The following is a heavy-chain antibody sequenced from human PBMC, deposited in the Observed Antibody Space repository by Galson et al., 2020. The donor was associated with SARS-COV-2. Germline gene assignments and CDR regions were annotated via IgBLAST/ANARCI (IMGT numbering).Heavy chain of an antibody. CDR1: GYTLTEFS. CDR3: THTGDYDALFLY. V-gene: IGHV1-24*01. J-gene: IGHJ4*02. Sequence: ASVKVSCKLSGYTLTEFSVHWVRQAPGKGLEWVGGFDPEDGETMYAQNFQDRVTMTEDTSTDTAYLELSSLRSDDTAVYYCTHTGDYDALFLYWGQGTLVTGSS. CDR2: FDPEDGET. D-gene: IGHD7-27*01.